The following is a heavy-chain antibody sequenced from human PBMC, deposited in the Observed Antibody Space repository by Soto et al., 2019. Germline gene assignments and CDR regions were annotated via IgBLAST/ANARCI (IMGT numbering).Heavy chain of an antibody. J-gene: IGHJ6*02. V-gene: IGHV4-59*01. Sequence: QVQLQESGPGLVKPSETLSLTCTVSGGSISSYYWSWIRQPPGKGLEWIGYIYYSGSTNYNPSLKSRVTIAVDTSKNQFSLKLSSVTAADTAVYYCARGPNAYCSSTSCYAGGYYYYGRDVWGQGTTVTVSS. CDR3: ARGPNAYCSSTSCYAGGYYYYGRDV. D-gene: IGHD2-2*01. CDR2: IYYSGST. CDR1: GGSISSYY.